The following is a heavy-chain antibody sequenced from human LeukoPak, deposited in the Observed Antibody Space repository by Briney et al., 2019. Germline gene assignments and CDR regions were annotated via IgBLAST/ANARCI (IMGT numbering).Heavy chain of an antibody. D-gene: IGHD2-15*01. CDR2: IKSKTDGGTT. V-gene: IGHV3-15*01. J-gene: IGHJ4*02. Sequence: GGSLRLSCAASGYTFSNAWMSWVRQAPGKGLEWVGRIKSKTDGGTTDYAAPVKGRFTISRDDSKNTLYLQMNSLKPEDTAVYYCSTRPRYCSGGSCYHFDFWGQGTLVTVSS. CDR1: GYTFSNAW. CDR3: STRPRYCSGGSCYHFDF.